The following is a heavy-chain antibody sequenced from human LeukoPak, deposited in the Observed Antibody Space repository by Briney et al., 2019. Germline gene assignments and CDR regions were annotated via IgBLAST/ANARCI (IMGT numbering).Heavy chain of an antibody. CDR3: ARVQYGDLTLDAFDI. CDR2: ISSSSSYI. Sequence: GGSLRLSCAASGFTFSSYSMNWVRQAPGKGLEWVSSISSSSSYIYYADSVKGRFTISRDNAKNSLYLQMNSLRAEDTAVYYCARVQYGDLTLDAFDIWGQGTMVTVSS. V-gene: IGHV3-21*01. CDR1: GFTFSSYS. J-gene: IGHJ3*02. D-gene: IGHD4-17*01.